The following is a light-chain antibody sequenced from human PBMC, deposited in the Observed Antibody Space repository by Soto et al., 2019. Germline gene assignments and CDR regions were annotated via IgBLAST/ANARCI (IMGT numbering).Light chain of an antibody. J-gene: IGKJ2*01. CDR2: KAS. Sequence: DIQMTQSPSTLSSSVADRVTITCRASQSISYWLAWYQQKPGKAPKLLIYKASSLEGGVPSRFSGSGSGTEFTLTISSLQPDDFATYYCQQYNSYPYTFGQGTKVDIK. CDR1: QSISYW. V-gene: IGKV1-5*03. CDR3: QQYNSYPYT.